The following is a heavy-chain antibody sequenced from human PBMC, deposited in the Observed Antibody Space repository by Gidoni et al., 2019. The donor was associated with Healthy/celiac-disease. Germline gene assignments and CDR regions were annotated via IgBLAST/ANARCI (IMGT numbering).Heavy chain of an antibody. CDR2: IYYSGST. D-gene: IGHD6-13*01. J-gene: IGHJ4*02. CDR3: ARESSWYYFDY. V-gene: IGHV4-31*03. Sequence: QVQLQDSGPALVKPSQTLSLPCTVPGGSISSGGYYWSWIRQHPVKRLEWIGYIYYSGSTYYNPSLKSRVTISVDTSKNQFSLKLSSVTAADTAVYYCARESSWYYFDYWGQGTLVTVSS. CDR1: GGSISSGGYY.